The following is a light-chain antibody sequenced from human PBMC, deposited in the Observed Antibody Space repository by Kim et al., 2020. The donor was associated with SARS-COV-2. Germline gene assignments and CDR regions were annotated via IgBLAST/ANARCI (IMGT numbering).Light chain of an antibody. V-gene: IGLV2-23*02. CDR1: SSDVWNYNL. Sequence: HSITISCTGTSSDVWNYNLVSWYQHNPAKAPKLMIYVVTKRPSGVSNRFSGSKSGNTASLTISGLQAEDEGDYYCCSYTGRSTFYVFGSGTKVTVL. CDR3: CSYTGRSTFYV. CDR2: VVT. J-gene: IGLJ1*01.